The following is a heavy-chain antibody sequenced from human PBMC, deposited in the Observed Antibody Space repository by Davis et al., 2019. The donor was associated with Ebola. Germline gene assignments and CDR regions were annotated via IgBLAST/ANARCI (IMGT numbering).Heavy chain of an antibody. CDR1: GYTFTSYG. Sequence: GESLKVSCKASGYTFTSYGISWVRQAPGQGLEWMGRINPNSGGTNYAQKFQGRVTMTRDTSISTAYMELSRLRSDDTVVYYCARERLGLYYYGMDVWGQGTTVTVSS. D-gene: IGHD3/OR15-3a*01. V-gene: IGHV1-2*05. J-gene: IGHJ6*02. CDR3: ARERLGLYYYGMDV. CDR2: INPNSGGT.